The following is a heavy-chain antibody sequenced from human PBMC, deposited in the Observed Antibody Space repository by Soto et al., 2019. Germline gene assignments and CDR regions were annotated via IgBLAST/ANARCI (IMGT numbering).Heavy chain of an antibody. V-gene: IGHV4-4*02. CDR2: ISHSGIT. CDR3: ARVLSGWFDP. J-gene: IGHJ5*02. Sequence: SETLSVTCALSGGSITSANWWTWVRQPPGGGLEWIGEISHSGITNYKASLKSRVTMSVDKTKNDVSLKLTSVTAADAAVYYCARVLSGWFDPWGQGTTVTVSS. D-gene: IGHD1-26*01. CDR1: GGSITSANW.